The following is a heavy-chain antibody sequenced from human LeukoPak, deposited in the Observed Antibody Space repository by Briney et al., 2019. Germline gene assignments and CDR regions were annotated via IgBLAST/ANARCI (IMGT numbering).Heavy chain of an antibody. CDR2: IYTSGST. V-gene: IGHV4-4*07. CDR3: ARVVAAAGLTDY. Sequence: SEPLSLTCTVSGGSISSYYWSWLPQPAGKGLEGIGRIYTSGSTNYNPSLKSRVTMSVDTSKNQFSLKLSSVTAADTAVYYCARVVAAAGLTDYWGQGTLVTVSS. CDR1: GGSISSYY. J-gene: IGHJ4*02. D-gene: IGHD6-13*01.